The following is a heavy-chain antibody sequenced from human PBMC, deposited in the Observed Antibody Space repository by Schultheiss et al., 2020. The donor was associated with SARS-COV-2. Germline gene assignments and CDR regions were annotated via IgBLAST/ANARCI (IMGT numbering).Heavy chain of an antibody. CDR1: GFTFSSNY. CDR3: TTAEGRTDYYYYYGMDV. J-gene: IGHJ6*02. Sequence: GGSLRLSCAASGFTFSSNYMSWVRQAPGKGLEWVGRIKSKTDGGTTDYAAPVKGRFTISRDDSKNTLYLQMNSLKTENTAVYYCTTAEGRTDYYYYYGMDVWGQGPAVTVSS. V-gene: IGHV3-15*01. D-gene: IGHD3-10*01. CDR2: IKSKTDGGTT.